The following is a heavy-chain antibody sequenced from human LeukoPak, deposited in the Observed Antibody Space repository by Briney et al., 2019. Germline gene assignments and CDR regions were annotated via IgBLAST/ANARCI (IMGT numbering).Heavy chain of an antibody. D-gene: IGHD3-10*01. J-gene: IGHJ6*04. Sequence: QPGGSLRLSCAAFGFIVRSNHINWVRQAPGKGLEWVSYISSSGSTIYYADSVKGRFTISRDNAKNSLYLQMNSLRAEDTAVYYCARDDRNYYGSVYWGKGTTVTISS. CDR2: ISSSGSTI. CDR1: GFIVRSNH. V-gene: IGHV3-48*03. CDR3: ARDDRNYYGSVY.